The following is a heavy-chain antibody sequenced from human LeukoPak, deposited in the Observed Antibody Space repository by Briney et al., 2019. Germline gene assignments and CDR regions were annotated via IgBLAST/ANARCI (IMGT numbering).Heavy chain of an antibody. CDR2: IYYSGST. J-gene: IGHJ6*02. CDR3: ARDFPYYYYGMDV. CDR1: GSTFSSYA. Sequence: GSLRLSCAASGSTFSSYAMSWVRQAPGKGLEWIGYIYYSGSTNYNPSLKSRVTISVDTSKNQFSLKLSSVTAADTAVYYCARDFPYYYYGMDVWVQGTTVTVSS. V-gene: IGHV4-59*01.